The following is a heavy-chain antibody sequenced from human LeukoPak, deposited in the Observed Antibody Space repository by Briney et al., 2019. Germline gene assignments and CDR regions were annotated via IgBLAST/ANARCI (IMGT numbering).Heavy chain of an antibody. Sequence: ASVKVSCKASGYTFTSYYMHWVRQAPGQGLEWMGIINPSGGSTSYAQKFQGRVTMTRDTSTSTVYMELNSLRSEDTAVYYCARGFNYYDSSGYYPYYFDYWGQGTLVTVSS. CDR2: INPSGGST. J-gene: IGHJ4*02. V-gene: IGHV1-46*01. CDR1: GYTFTSYY. D-gene: IGHD3-22*01. CDR3: ARGFNYYDSSGYYPYYFDY.